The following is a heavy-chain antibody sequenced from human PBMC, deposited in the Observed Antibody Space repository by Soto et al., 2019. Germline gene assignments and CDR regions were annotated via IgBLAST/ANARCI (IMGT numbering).Heavy chain of an antibody. D-gene: IGHD3-9*01. CDR3: ARDGHYDILTGYYRGGHYFDY. CDR2: ISYDGSNK. CDR1: GFTFSSYA. Sequence: QVQLVESGGGVVQPGRSLRLSCAASGFTFSSYAMHWVRQAPGKGLEWVAVISYDGSNKYYADSVKGRFTISRDNSKNTLYLQMNSLRAEETAVYYCARDGHYDILTGYYRGGHYFDYWGQGTLVTVSS. J-gene: IGHJ4*02. V-gene: IGHV3-30-3*01.